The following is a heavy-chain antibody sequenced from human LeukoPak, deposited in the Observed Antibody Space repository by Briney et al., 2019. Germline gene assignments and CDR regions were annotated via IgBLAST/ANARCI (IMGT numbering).Heavy chain of an antibody. V-gene: IGHV4-39*07. D-gene: IGHD6-25*01. Sequence: SETLSLTCTVSGGSIRSSTYYWDWIRQPPGKGLEWIGNINYSGSSYYNPSLKSRVTISVDTSKNQFSLRLNSVTAADTAVYYCAKTRALVVAAATGYMDVWGKGTTVTVSS. J-gene: IGHJ6*03. CDR3: AKTRALVVAAATGYMDV. CDR1: GGSIRSSTYY. CDR2: INYSGSS.